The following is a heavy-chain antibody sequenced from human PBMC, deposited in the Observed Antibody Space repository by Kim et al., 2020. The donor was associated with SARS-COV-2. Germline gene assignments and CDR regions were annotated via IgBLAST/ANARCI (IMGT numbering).Heavy chain of an antibody. CDR2: ISSSSSTI. CDR1: GFTFSSYS. V-gene: IGHV3-48*02. CDR3: ARDFPWRVLFGTRDYFDY. D-gene: IGHD1-1*01. Sequence: GGSLRLSCAASGFTFSSYSMNWVRQAPGKGLEWVSYISSSSSTIYYADSVKGRFTISRDKAKNSLYLQMNSLRDEDTAVYYCARDFPWRVLFGTRDYFDYWGQGTPVTVSS. J-gene: IGHJ4*02.